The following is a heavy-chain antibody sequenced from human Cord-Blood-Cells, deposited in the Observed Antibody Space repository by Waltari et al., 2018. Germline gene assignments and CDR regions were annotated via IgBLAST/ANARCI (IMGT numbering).Heavy chain of an antibody. J-gene: IGHJ4*02. CDR2: ILPSFGTA. CDR1: GGTFSSYA. V-gene: IGHV1-69*01. D-gene: IGHD3-10*01. Sequence: QVQLVQSGAEVKKPGSSVKVSCKASGGTFSSYAISWVRQAPGQGLEWMGGILPSFGTANYAQKFQGRVTITADEATSTAYMELSSLRSEDTAVYYCARGYYYGSGSYTTHFDYWGQGTLVTVSS. CDR3: ARGYYYGSGSYTTHFDY.